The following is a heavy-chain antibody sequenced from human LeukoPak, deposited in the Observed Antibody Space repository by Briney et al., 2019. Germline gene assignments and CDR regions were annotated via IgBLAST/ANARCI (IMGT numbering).Heavy chain of an antibody. V-gene: IGHV4-34*01. Sequence: SETLSLTCALYGGSFSRYYWSWLRQPPGKGLEWIGEMNHSGSTNYNPSMKSRVTISVDTSKNQFAQKMSPVTSSEMAVYYCARGGAFNIWGQGTMVTVFS. CDR1: GGSFSRYY. J-gene: IGHJ3*02. CDR2: MNHSGST. CDR3: ARGGAFNI.